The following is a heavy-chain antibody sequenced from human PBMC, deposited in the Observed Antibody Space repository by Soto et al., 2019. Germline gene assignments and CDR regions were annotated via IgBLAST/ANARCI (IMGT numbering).Heavy chain of an antibody. V-gene: IGHV5-51*01. D-gene: IGHD4-17*01. CDR3: ATPYGDFDY. J-gene: IGHJ4*02. Sequence: PGESLKISCKGSGYSFTNFWIGWVRQMPGKGLEWMGIIFPGDSDTRYSPSFQGQVTISVDNSISTAYLQWSSLKASDTAMYYCATPYGDFDYWGQGTLVTVSS. CDR2: IFPGDSDT. CDR1: GYSFTNFW.